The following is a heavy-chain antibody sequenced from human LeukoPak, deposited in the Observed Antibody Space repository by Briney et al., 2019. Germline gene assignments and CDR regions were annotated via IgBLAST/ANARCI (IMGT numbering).Heavy chain of an antibody. D-gene: IGHD1-26*01. J-gene: IGHJ6*02. CDR3: AKGKSGSYSNYYYYGMDV. CDR2: ISGSGGST. Sequence: PGGSLRLSCAASGFTFSGYAMSWVRQAPGKGLEWVSAISGSGGSTYYADSVKGRFTISRDNSKNTLHVQMNSLTAEDTAVYYCAKGKSGSYSNYYYYGMDVWGQGTTVTVSS. V-gene: IGHV3-23*01. CDR1: GFTFSGYA.